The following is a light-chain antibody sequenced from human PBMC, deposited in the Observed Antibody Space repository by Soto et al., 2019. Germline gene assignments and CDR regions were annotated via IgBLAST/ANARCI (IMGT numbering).Light chain of an antibody. Sequence: EVLLTQSPATLSVSPGESVTLSCRASQSINTFLAWYQQKPGQAPRLLIYDASSRAAGVPARFSGRGSGTDFTLTINSLEPEDCAVYHCQQRSIWRLTFGGGTRVE. J-gene: IGKJ4*01. CDR3: QQRSIWRLT. CDR2: DAS. CDR1: QSINTF. V-gene: IGKV3-11*01.